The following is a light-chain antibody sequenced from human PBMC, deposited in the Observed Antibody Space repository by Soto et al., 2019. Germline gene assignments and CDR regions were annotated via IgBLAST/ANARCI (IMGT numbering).Light chain of an antibody. CDR1: QSISSY. V-gene: IGKV1-39*01. CDR3: QQSYDMPWT. Sequence: DIQMTQSPSSLSASLGDRVTITWRASQSISSYLNWYQQKKGKAPKLLIYAASSLQSGVPSRFSGSGYGTDFNLTISSLQTEDFATYYCQQSYDMPWTFGQGTKVDIK. J-gene: IGKJ1*01. CDR2: AAS.